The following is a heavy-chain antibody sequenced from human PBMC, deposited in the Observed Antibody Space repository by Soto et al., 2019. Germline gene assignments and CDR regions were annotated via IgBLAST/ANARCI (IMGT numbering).Heavy chain of an antibody. CDR1: GFTFSDFY. D-gene: IGHD6-13*01. Sequence: PGGSLRLSCAASGFTFSDFYMSWIRQAPGKGLESISYISSSSGYTNYADSVKGRFTISRDNAKNSLYLQMNSLRAEDTAVYYCARESRAAADYWGQGTLVTVSS. J-gene: IGHJ4*02. CDR2: ISSSSGYT. V-gene: IGHV3-11*06. CDR3: ARESRAAADY.